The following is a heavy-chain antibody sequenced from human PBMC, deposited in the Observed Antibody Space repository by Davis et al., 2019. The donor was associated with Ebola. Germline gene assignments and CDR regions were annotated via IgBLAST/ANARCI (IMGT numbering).Heavy chain of an antibody. V-gene: IGHV7-4-1*02. Sequence: AASVKVSCKASGYTFTNYGITWVRQAPGQGLEWMGWININTANPTYAQGFTGRFVFSLDTSVSTAYLQISSLKAEDTAVYYCARRGYSGYDYWFDPWGQGTLVTVSS. J-gene: IGHJ5*02. CDR3: ARRGYSGYDYWFDP. CDR2: ININTANP. D-gene: IGHD5-12*01. CDR1: GYTFTNYG.